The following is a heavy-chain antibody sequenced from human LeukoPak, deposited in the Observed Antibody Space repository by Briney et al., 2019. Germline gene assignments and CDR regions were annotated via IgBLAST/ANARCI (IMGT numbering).Heavy chain of an antibody. CDR1: GGTFSGYA. CDR3: ARRPTIVATIDDAFDI. CDR2: IIPIFGTA. V-gene: IGHV1-69*13. D-gene: IGHD5-12*01. Sequence: GASVKVSCKASGGTFSGYAISWVRQAPGQGLEWMGVIIPIFGTANYAQKFQGRVTITADESTSTAYMELSSLRSEDTAVYYCARRPTIVATIDDAFDIWGQGTMVTVSS. J-gene: IGHJ3*02.